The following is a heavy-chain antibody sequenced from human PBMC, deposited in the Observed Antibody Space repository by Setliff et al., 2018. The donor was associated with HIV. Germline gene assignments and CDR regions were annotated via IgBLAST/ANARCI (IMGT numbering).Heavy chain of an antibody. J-gene: IGHJ4*02. D-gene: IGHD3-22*01. CDR3: ARASSGYLIVHY. CDR1: GGSITRTPYY. Sequence: SETLSLTCTVSGGSITRTPYYWGWIRQPPGKGLEWIGYTYYSGYTQYNPSLKSRVTISVDTSKNQFSLKLRSVSAADTAVYYCARASSGYLIVHYWGQGTLVTVSS. V-gene: IGHV4-30-4*08. CDR2: TYYSGYT.